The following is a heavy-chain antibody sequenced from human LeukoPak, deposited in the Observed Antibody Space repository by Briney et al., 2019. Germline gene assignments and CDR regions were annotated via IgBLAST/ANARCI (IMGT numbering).Heavy chain of an antibody. CDR2: IIPIFGTA. CDR1: GYTFTSYG. Sequence: ASVTVSCKASGYTFTSYGISWVRQAPGQGLEWMGRIIPIFGTANYAQKFQGRVTITADKSTSTAYMELSSLRSEDTAVYYCASASRYYYDSSGYYSERGWGQGTLVTVSS. J-gene: IGHJ4*02. D-gene: IGHD3-22*01. V-gene: IGHV1-69*06. CDR3: ASASRYYYDSSGYYSERG.